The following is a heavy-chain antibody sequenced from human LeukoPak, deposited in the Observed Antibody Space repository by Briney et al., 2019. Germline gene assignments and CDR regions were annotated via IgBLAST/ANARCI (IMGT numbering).Heavy chain of an antibody. CDR2: FDPEDGET. CDR1: GYTLTELS. CDR3: ASSIVVVPAAISYYGMDV. J-gene: IGHJ6*04. V-gene: IGHV1-24*01. D-gene: IGHD2-2*01. Sequence: ASVKVSCKVSGYTLTELSMHWVRQAPGKGREWRGGFDPEDGETIYAQKFQGRVTMTEDTSTDTAYMELSSLRSEDTAVYYCASSIVVVPAAISYYGMDVWGKGTTVTVSS.